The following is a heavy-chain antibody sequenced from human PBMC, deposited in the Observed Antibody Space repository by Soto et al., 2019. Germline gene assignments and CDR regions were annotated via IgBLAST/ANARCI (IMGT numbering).Heavy chain of an antibody. CDR3: ASGYCSGGSSYSSY. J-gene: IGHJ4*02. CDR1: GGSISSYY. D-gene: IGHD2-15*01. CDR2: IYYSGST. V-gene: IGHV4-59*08. Sequence: PSETLSLTCTVSGGSISSYYWSWIRQPPGKGLEWIGYIYYSGSTNYNPSLKSRVTISVDTSKNQLSLKLSSVTAADTAVYYCASGYCSGGSSYSSYWGQGTLVTVSS.